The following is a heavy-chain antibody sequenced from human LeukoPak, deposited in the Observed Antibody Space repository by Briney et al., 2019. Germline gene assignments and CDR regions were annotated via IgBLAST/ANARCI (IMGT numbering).Heavy chain of an antibody. D-gene: IGHD6-19*01. CDR1: GSRFTSYW. V-gene: IGHV5-51*01. J-gene: IGHJ4*02. CDR2: IYPGEAAA. CDR3: ARRGVKYSSGWHSDY. Sequence: GAPLQISAQGSGSRFTSYWIGGVRQLPGKGLKGMGIIYPGEAAARYSPSLQGQVTISADKSSSTASLQWSSLEATDPAMSSCARRGVKYSSGWHSDYWGQGTLVTVSS.